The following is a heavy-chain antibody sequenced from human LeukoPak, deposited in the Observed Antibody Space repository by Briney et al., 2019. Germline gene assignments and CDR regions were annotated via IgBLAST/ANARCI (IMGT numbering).Heavy chain of an antibody. CDR2: IYHSGST. V-gene: IGHV4-38-2*02. J-gene: IGHJ4*02. Sequence: PSETLSLTCTVSGYSISSGYYWGWIRQPPGKGLEWIGSIYHSGSTYYNPSLKSRVTISVDTSKNQFSLKLSSVTAADTAVYYCARYTSSGFDYSGQGTLVTVSS. D-gene: IGHD3-22*01. CDR1: GYSISSGYY. CDR3: ARYTSSGFDY.